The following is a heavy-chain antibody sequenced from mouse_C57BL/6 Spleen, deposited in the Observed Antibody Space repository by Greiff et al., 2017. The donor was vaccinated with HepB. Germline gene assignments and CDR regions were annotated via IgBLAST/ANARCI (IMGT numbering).Heavy chain of an antibody. Sequence: EVKLMESGGGLVKPGGSLKLSCAASGFTFSDYGMHWVRQAPEKGLEWVAYISSGSSTIYYADTVKGRFTISRDNAKNTLFLQMTSLRSEDTAMYYCARRQGDYDGGPWFAYWGQGTLVTVSA. D-gene: IGHD2-4*01. J-gene: IGHJ3*01. CDR3: ARRQGDYDGGPWFAY. V-gene: IGHV5-17*01. CDR1: GFTFSDYG. CDR2: ISSGSSTI.